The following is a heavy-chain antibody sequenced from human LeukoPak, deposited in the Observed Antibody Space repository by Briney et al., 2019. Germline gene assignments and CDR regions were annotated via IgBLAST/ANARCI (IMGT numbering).Heavy chain of an antibody. Sequence: PSETLSLTCAVYGGSFSGYYWSWIRQPPGKGLEWIGEINHSGSTNYNPSLKSRVTISVDTSKNQFSLKLSSVTAADTAVYYCARGSVIDLWFGELKYYFDYWGQGTLVTVSS. V-gene: IGHV4-34*01. CDR3: ARGSVIDLWFGELKYYFDY. D-gene: IGHD3-10*01. CDR1: GGSFSGYY. CDR2: INHSGST. J-gene: IGHJ4*02.